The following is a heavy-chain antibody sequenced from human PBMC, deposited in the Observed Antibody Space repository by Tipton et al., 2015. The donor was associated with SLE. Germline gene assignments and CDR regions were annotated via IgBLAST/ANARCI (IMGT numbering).Heavy chain of an antibody. CDR1: GFTFSAYW. Sequence: SLRLSCAASGFTFSAYWMTWVRQAPGKGLEWVANIKQDGSEKYYVDSVKGRFTISRDNAKNSLYLQMSSLRDEDTAVYYCAAFFWNGFPTAFQHWGQGTLVTVSS. CDR3: AAFFWNGFPTAFQH. D-gene: IGHD3-3*01. J-gene: IGHJ1*01. CDR2: IKQDGSEK. V-gene: IGHV3-7*01.